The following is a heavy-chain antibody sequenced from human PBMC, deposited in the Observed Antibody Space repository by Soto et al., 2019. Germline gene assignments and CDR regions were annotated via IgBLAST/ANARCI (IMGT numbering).Heavy chain of an antibody. D-gene: IGHD5-12*01. CDR2: INPDSGGT. CDR1: GYTFIGFY. Sequence: ASVKVSCKASGYTFIGFYMHWVRQAPGQGLEWMWWINPDSGGTKYDQKFQGRVTMTRDTSITTAYMELSSLSPDDTAVYYCARKVATFNFDLWGQGTLVTVSS. CDR3: ARKVATFNFDL. J-gene: IGHJ4*02. V-gene: IGHV1-2*02.